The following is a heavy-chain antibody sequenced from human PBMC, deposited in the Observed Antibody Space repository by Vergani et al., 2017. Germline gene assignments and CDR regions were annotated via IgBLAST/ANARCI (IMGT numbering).Heavy chain of an antibody. J-gene: IGHJ6*02. CDR2: IYYSGST. D-gene: IGHD5-12*01. V-gene: IGHV4-59*01. CDR1: GGSISSYY. Sequence: QVQLQESGPGLVKPSETLSLTCTVSGGSISSYYWSWIRQPPGKGLEWIGYIYYSGSTNYNPSLKSRVTISVDTSKNQFSLKLSSVTAADTAVYYCARERLDDSYYYYGMDVWGQGTTVTVSS. CDR3: ARERLDDSYYYYGMDV.